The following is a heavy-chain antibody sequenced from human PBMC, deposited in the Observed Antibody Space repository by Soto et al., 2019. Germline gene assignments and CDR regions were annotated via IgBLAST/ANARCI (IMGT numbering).Heavy chain of an antibody. V-gene: IGHV6-1*01. CDR1: GDSVSPNIAT. J-gene: IGHJ5*01. CDR3: ARLIGNSWLDS. Sequence: PSQTLSLTCAISGDSVSPNIATWDWIRHSPSRGLEWLGRTYYRSKWFNDYAVSVKGRISINPDTSNNQFSLQLNSVTPDDTAVYYCARLIGNSWLDSWGQGTLVTVS. D-gene: IGHD2-8*01. CDR2: TYYRSKWFN.